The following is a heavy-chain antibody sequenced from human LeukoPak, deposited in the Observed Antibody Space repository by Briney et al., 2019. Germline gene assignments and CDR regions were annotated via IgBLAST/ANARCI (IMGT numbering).Heavy chain of an antibody. CDR3: ARGRYYYDSSGYYYEYYFDY. CDR1: GGSISSYY. Sequence: SETLSLTCTVSGGSISSYYWSWIRQPPGKGLEWIGYIYYSGSTNYNPSLKSRVTISVGTSKNQFSLKLSSVTAADTAVYYCARGRYYYDSSGYYYEYYFDYWGQGTLVTVSS. CDR2: IYYSGST. D-gene: IGHD3-22*01. V-gene: IGHV4-59*01. J-gene: IGHJ4*02.